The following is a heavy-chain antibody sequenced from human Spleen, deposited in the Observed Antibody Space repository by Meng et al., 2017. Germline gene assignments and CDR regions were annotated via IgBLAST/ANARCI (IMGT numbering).Heavy chain of an antibody. J-gene: IGHJ4*02. D-gene: IGHD6-19*01. CDR2: IYHTGST. CDR1: WPRKKWKLL. CDR3: ARKGLGLGFDY. V-gene: IGHV4-61*01. Sequence: VQADRAGPRAVGPFGNPVPPLHCPWWPRKKWKLLRGLGPAAPGKGLEWIGFIYHTGSTDCNPSLKRRVTISVDTSKNQFSLKLSSVTAADTAVYYCARKGLGLGFDYWGQGTLVTVSS.